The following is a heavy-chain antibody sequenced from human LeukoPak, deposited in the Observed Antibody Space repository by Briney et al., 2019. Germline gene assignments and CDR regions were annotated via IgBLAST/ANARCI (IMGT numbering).Heavy chain of an antibody. CDR1: GFTFSSYS. D-gene: IGHD1-20*01. V-gene: IGHV3-21*01. CDR3: ASLTGTDAFDI. Sequence: KPGGSLRLSCAASGFTFSSYSMNWVRQAPGKGLEWVSSISSSSSYIYYADSVKGRFTISRDSAKNSLYLQINSLRAEDTAVYYCASLTGTDAFDIWGQGTMVTVSS. CDR2: ISSSSSYI. J-gene: IGHJ3*02.